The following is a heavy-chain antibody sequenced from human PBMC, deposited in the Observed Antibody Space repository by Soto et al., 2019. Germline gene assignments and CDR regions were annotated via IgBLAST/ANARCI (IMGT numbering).Heavy chain of an antibody. CDR2: IWYDGSNK. CDR1: GFTFSSYG. V-gene: IGHV3-33*01. Sequence: GGSLRLSCAASGFTFSSYGMHWVRQAPGKGLEWVAVIWYDGSNKYYADSVKGRFTISRDNSKNTLYLQMNSLRAEDTAVYYCAREEPEMATIYYFDYWGQGTLVTVSS. CDR3: AREEPEMATIYYFDY. J-gene: IGHJ4*02. D-gene: IGHD5-12*01.